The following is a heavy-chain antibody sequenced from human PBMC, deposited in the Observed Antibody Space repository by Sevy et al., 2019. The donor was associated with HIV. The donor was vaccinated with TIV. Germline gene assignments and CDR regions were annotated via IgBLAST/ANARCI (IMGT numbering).Heavy chain of an antibody. CDR2: ISAYNGNT. D-gene: IGHD3-3*01. Sequence: ASVKVSGKASGYTFTSYGISWVRQAPGQGLEWMGWISAYNGNTNYAQKLQGRVTMTTDTSTSTAYMELRSLRSDDTAAYYCERGGITIFGVVLYYYGMDVWGQGTTVTVSS. V-gene: IGHV1-18*01. J-gene: IGHJ6*02. CDR1: GYTFTSYG. CDR3: ERGGITIFGVVLYYYGMDV.